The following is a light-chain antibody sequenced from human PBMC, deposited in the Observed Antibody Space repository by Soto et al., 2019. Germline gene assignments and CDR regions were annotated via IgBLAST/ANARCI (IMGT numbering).Light chain of an antibody. CDR3: QQSDTTPLT. Sequence: DILLTQSPSSLSGFVGDTVIITCRASQSIRGAYVNWFQQQPGKAPQLLMYGTSKLQPGVTSRFSGAGSGTEFALTITGLQPEDLGTYYGQQSDTTPLTFGGGTRV. CDR2: GTS. CDR1: QSIRGAY. J-gene: IGKJ4*01. V-gene: IGKV1-39*01.